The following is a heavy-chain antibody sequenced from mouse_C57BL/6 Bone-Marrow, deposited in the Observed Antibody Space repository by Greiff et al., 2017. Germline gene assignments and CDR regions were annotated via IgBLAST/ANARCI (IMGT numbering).Heavy chain of an antibody. V-gene: IGHV1-59*01. J-gene: IGHJ3*01. CDR1: GYTFTSYW. D-gene: IGHD1-1*01. Sequence: QVQLQQPGAELVRPGTSVKLSCKASGYTFTSYWMHWVKQRPGQGLEWIGVIDPSDSYTNYNQKFKGKATLTVDTSSSTAYMQLSSLTSEDSAVYYCAKLYGWGQGTLVTVSA. CDR2: IDPSDSYT. CDR3: AKLYG.